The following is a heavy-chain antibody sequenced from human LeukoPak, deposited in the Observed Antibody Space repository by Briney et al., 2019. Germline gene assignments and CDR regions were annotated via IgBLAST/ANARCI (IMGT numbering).Heavy chain of an antibody. Sequence: ASVKVSCKAFGYTFTSNYMHWVRQAPGQGPEWMGIINPRGGSTDYSQKFQDRVTMSSDTSTSTVYMELSSLRSEDTAVYFCARVGVTAATADYWGQGTLVTVSS. D-gene: IGHD6-25*01. CDR2: INPRGGST. CDR3: ARVGVTAATADY. J-gene: IGHJ4*02. CDR1: GYTFTSNY. V-gene: IGHV1-46*01.